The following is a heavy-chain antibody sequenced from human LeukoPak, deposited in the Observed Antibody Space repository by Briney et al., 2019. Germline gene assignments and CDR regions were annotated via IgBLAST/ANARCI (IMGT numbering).Heavy chain of an antibody. V-gene: IGHV1-8*01. CDR1: GYTFTSYD. CDR3: ARGLAKDIVVVVAAFWFDP. Sequence: ASVKVSCKASGYTFTSYDINWVRQATGQGLEWMGWMNPNSGNTGYAQKFQGRVTMTRNTSISTAYMELSSLRSEDTAVYYCARGLAKDIVVVVAAFWFDPRGQGTLVTVSS. D-gene: IGHD2-15*01. J-gene: IGHJ5*02. CDR2: MNPNSGNT.